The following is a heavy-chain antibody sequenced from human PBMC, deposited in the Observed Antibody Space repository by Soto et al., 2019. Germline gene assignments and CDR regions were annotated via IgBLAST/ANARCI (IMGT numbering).Heavy chain of an antibody. CDR3: ARLLYYDSSGYPVDY. J-gene: IGHJ4*02. Sequence: SVKVSCKASGGTFSSYISWVRQAPGQGLEWMGRIIPILGIANYAQKFQGRVTITADKSTSTAYMELSSLRSEDTAVYYCARLLYYDSSGYPVDYWGQGTLVTVSS. V-gene: IGHV1-69*02. CDR2: IIPILGIA. D-gene: IGHD3-22*01. CDR1: GGTFSSY.